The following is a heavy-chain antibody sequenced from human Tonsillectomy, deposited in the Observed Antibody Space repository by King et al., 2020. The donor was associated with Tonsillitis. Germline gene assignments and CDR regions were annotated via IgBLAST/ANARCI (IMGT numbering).Heavy chain of an antibody. J-gene: IGHJ6*02. D-gene: IGHD3-10*01. CDR2: IYSSGST. CDR1: GGSVSNYY. V-gene: IGHV4-4*07. CDR3: ARGRVYYYYYGLDV. Sequence: LQESGPGLVKSSETLSLTCAVSGGSVSNYYWSWIRQPAGRGLEWLGRIYSSGSTNYNPSLKSRVTMSIDTSKNQLSLNLTSVTAADAAVYYCARGRVYYYYYGLDVWGQGTTVTVSS.